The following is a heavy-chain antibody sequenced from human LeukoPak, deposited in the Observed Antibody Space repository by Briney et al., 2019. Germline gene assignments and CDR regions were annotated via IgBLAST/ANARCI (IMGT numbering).Heavy chain of an antibody. CDR3: AGTDYYDSGNDQRHHNYFDP. Sequence: SETLSLTCTVSGDSIINSHYYWAWIRQPPGKGLEWIGNIYYTGSTNYNASVKSRVTISVDSSKNQFSLRLSSVTAADTAVYYCAGTDYYDSGNDQRHHNYFDPWGQGTLVTVSS. J-gene: IGHJ5*02. CDR1: GDSIINSHYY. V-gene: IGHV4-39*01. D-gene: IGHD3-22*01. CDR2: IYYTGST.